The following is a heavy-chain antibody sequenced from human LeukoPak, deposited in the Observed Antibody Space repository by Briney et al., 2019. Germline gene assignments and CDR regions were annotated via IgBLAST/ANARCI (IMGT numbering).Heavy chain of an antibody. J-gene: IGHJ4*02. CDR1: RFTLSSYA. CDR3: ARLRSGSYCVDY. Sequence: PGGSLRLSCAASRFTLSSYAVRWACQAPGKGLEWVAVISYDGSDKYYADSVKGRFTISRDNSLNTLYLQMDSLRADETALYYCARLRSGSYCVDYWGQGTLVTVSS. D-gene: IGHD1-26*01. CDR2: ISYDGSDK. V-gene: IGHV3-30-3*01.